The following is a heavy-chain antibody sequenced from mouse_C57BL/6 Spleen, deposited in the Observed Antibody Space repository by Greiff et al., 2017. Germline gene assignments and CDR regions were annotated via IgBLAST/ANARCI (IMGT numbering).Heavy chain of an antibody. V-gene: IGHV1-62-2*01. CDR2: FYPGSGSI. D-gene: IGHD4-1*01. J-gene: IGHJ2*01. Sequence: VHLVESGAELVKPGASVKLSSKASGYTFTESTIHWVKQRSGQGLEWIGWFYPGSGSIKYNEKFKDKDTLTADKSSSTVYMELSRLTSEDSAVYFCARHSNWGGTYFDYWGQGTTLTVSS. CDR3: ARHSNWGGTYFDY. CDR1: GYTFTEST.